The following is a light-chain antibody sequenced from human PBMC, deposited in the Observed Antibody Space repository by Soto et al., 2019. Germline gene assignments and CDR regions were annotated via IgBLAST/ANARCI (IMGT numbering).Light chain of an antibody. CDR2: DTS. Sequence: EIVLTQSPATLSLSPGERATLSCRASQSVNNYLHWYQHKPGQAPWLLIFDTSKRASGIPARFSGSGSATDFTLTISSLEPEDFAVYYCQHRSIWPVSFGQGTRLEIK. V-gene: IGKV3-11*01. J-gene: IGKJ5*01. CDR3: QHRSIWPVS. CDR1: QSVNNY.